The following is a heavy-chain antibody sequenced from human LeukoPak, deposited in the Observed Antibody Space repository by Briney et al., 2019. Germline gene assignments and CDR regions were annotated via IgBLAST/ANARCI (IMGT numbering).Heavy chain of an antibody. CDR3: AKDLGFSSSSAFDY. V-gene: IGHV3-9*03. CDR1: GFTFDDYA. D-gene: IGHD6-6*01. J-gene: IGHJ4*02. Sequence: GGPLRLSCAASGFTFDDYAMHWVRQAPGKGLEWVSGISWNSGSIGYADSVKGRFTISRDNAKNSLYLQMNSLGAEDMALYYCAKDLGFSSSSAFDYWGQGTLVTVSS. CDR2: ISWNSGSI.